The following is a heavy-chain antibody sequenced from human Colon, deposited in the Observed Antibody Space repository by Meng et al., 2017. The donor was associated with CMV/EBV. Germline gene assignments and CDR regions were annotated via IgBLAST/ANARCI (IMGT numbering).Heavy chain of an antibody. CDR2: ITWNSAWI. CDR3: ARIAARRPNYYYYYGLDV. V-gene: IGHV3-9*01. CDR1: GFTLDDYV. Sequence: SLKISCVASGFTLDDYVIQWVRQSPGKGLEWVSSITWNSAWIDYADSVKGRFTVSRDHARKSVFLEMNSLRVEDTALYYCARIAARRPNYYYYYGLDVWGQGTPVTVSS. D-gene: IGHD6-6*01. J-gene: IGHJ6*02.